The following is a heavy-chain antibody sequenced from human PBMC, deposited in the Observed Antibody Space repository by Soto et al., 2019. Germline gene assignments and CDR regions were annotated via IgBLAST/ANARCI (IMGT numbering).Heavy chain of an antibody. CDR3: ARGGYSYGWYYFDY. V-gene: IGHV4-59*01. CDR2: IFYRGNT. D-gene: IGHD5-18*01. J-gene: IGHJ4*02. CDR1: GGSITNYY. Sequence: QVQLQESGPGLVKPSETLSLTCTVSGGSITNYYWSWIRQPPGKGLEWIGYIFYRGNTNYTPSLKRRVAISVDTSKNQVSLRLSSVTAADTAVYYCARGGYSYGWYYFDYWGQGTLVTVSS.